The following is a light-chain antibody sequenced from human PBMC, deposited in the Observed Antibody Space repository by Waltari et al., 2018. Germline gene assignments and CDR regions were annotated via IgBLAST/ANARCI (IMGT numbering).Light chain of an antibody. Sequence: DIVMTQSPDSLAVSLGERATINCKSSQSVLSSSNNRNYLAWYQQKPGQPPKLLSYRAATRESGGPDRVSGSGSGTDFTLTISSLHTEDVAVYYCQQYYSTSTFGQGTKVEIK. CDR2: RAA. J-gene: IGKJ2*01. V-gene: IGKV4-1*01. CDR3: QQYYSTST. CDR1: QSVLSSSNNRNY.